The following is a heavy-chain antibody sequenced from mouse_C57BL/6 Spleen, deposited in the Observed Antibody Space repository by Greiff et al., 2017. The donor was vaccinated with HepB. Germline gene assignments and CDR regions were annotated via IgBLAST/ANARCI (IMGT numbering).Heavy chain of an antibody. CDR2: ISDGGSYT. CDR1: GFTFSSYA. V-gene: IGHV5-4*01. CDR3: ARDEGGEFITTVAGYFDV. D-gene: IGHD1-1*01. Sequence: EVQGVESGGGLVKPGGSLKLSCAASGFTFSSYAMSWVRQTPEKRLEWVATISDGGSYTYYPDNVKGRFTISRDNAKNNLYLQMSHLKSEDTAMYYCARDEGGEFITTVAGYFDVWGTGTTVTVSS. J-gene: IGHJ1*03.